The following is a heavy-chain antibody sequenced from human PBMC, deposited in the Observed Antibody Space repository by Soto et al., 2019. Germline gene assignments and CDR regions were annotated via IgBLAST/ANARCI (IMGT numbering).Heavy chain of an antibody. D-gene: IGHD2-21*02. CDR3: AREDDGGDSLDV. V-gene: IGHV4-30-4*08. J-gene: IGHJ6*02. CDR1: GDSNSSDYYH. Sequence: PSETLSLTCTVSGDSNSSDYYHWTWIRQSPGKGLEWIGYIHHSGSILYNPSLKSRVTISVDTSKNQFSLHLTSVTAADTAVYFCAREDDGGDSLDVWGQGTTVTVSS. CDR2: IHHSGSI.